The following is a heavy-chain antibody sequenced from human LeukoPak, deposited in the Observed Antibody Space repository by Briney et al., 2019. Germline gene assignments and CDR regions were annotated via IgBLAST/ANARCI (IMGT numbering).Heavy chain of an antibody. J-gene: IGHJ4*02. D-gene: IGHD3-22*01. CDR2: IDTNTGSP. V-gene: IGHV7-4-1*02. CDR1: GYTFTTYP. Sequence: GASVTVSCKASGYTFTTYPINWVRQAPGQGLEWMGWIDTNTGSPTYAQGHTGRFVFSLDTSVSAAFLQINSLKAEDTALYYCVRGIDTTGYFNYWGQGTLVTVSS. CDR3: VRGIDTTGYFNY.